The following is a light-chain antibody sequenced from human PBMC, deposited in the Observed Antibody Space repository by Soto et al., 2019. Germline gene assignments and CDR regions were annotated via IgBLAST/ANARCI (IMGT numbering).Light chain of an antibody. J-gene: IGLJ2*01. CDR3: AAWDDSLSVL. Sequence: QPVLTQPPSASGTPGQRVTISCSGSSSNIGNNFVHWYQQLPGTAPKLLIYRNNQRPSGVPDRFSGSKSGTSASLAISGLRSEDEADYYCAAWDDSLSVLFGGGTKLTVL. CDR2: RNN. V-gene: IGLV1-47*01. CDR1: SSNIGNNF.